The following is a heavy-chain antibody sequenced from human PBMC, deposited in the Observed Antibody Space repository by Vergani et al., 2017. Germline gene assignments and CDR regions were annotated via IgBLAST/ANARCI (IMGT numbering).Heavy chain of an antibody. D-gene: IGHD2-15*01. CDR2: IYPGDSDT. Sequence: EVQLVQSGAEVKKPGESLKISCKGSGYSFTSYWIGWVRQMPGKGLEWMGIIYPGDSDTRYSPSFQGQVTISPDKAISTAYLQWSSLKASDTAMYYCARRPCSGGSCYSAYYMDVWGKGTTVTVSS. V-gene: IGHV5-51*03. CDR1: GYSFTSYW. J-gene: IGHJ6*03. CDR3: ARRPCSGGSCYSAYYMDV.